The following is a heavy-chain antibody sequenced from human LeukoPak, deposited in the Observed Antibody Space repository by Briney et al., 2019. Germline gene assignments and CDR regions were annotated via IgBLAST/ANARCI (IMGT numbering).Heavy chain of an antibody. CDR3: AREISRFGI. Sequence: GGSLRLSCAASGFTVSSSNYMNWVRQAPGKGLEWVSGIYTGGTTYYTASVKGRFTISRDNPNNTLYLQMHSLRAEDTAVYYCAREISRFGIWGQGTLVTVSS. CDR1: GFTVSSSNY. V-gene: IGHV3-66*01. CDR2: IYTGGTT. J-gene: IGHJ4*02. D-gene: IGHD3-16*01.